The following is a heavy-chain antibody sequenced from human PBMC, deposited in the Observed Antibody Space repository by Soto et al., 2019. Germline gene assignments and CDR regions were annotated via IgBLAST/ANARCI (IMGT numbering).Heavy chain of an antibody. CDR1: GGTFSSYA. D-gene: IGHD2-2*01. J-gene: IGHJ4*02. Sequence: GASVKVSCKASGGTFSSYAISWARQAPGQGLEWMGGIIPIFGTANYAQKFQGRVTITADESTSTAYMELSSLRSEDTAVYYCARGAAVPAAIFFDYWGQGTLVTVSS. V-gene: IGHV1-69*13. CDR3: ARGAAVPAAIFFDY. CDR2: IIPIFGTA.